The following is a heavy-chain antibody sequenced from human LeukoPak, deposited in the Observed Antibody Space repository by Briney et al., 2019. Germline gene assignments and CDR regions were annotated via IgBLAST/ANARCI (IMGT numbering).Heavy chain of an antibody. CDR1: GGSISSYY. CDR3: ARGRTGTIDY. D-gene: IGHD1-7*01. V-gene: IGHV4-59*01. J-gene: IGHJ4*02. CDR2: IYYSGST. Sequence: SETLSLTCTVSGGSISSYYWSWIRQPPGKGLEWIGYIYYSGSTNYNPSLKSRVTTSVDTSKNQFSLKLSSVTAADTAVYYCARGRTGTIDYWGQGTLVTVSS.